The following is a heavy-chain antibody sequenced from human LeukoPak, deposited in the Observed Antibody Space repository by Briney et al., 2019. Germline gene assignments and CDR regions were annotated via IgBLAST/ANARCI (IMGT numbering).Heavy chain of an antibody. CDR1: GFLFDRYA. V-gene: IGHV3-23*01. D-gene: IGHD3-10*01. J-gene: IGHJ4*02. Sequence: GGSLRLSCAASGFLFDRYATNWVRQAPGKGLEWVSCMTGSGGSTYHADSVKGRFTISRDNSKNTLYLQMNSLGAEDTAVYYCARAYGSGYHDYWGQGTLVTVSS. CDR3: ARAYGSGYHDY. CDR2: MTGSGGST.